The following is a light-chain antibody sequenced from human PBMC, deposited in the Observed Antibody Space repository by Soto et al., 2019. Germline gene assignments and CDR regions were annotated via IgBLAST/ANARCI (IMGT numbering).Light chain of an antibody. Sequence: DIQMTQSPSSLSAAVGDRVTITCRASQGIDTYLAWYQQKPGKVPKLLIYAASTLQSGVPSRFSGSGSGTDFTLTISSLQPEDVATYYCQKYTRAPFTCGPGTKVDIK. CDR2: AAS. V-gene: IGKV1-27*01. J-gene: IGKJ3*01. CDR1: QGIDTY. CDR3: QKYTRAPFT.